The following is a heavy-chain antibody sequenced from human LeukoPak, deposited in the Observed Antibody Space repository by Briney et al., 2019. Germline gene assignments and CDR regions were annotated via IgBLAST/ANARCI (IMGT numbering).Heavy chain of an antibody. CDR3: ARGVDGYMASHAFAI. Sequence: SETLSLTCTISGGSISSYYWSWIRQPPGKGLEGIGYIYYSGTANYNPSLKSRVTISVDTSKKQFSLKPNSVTAADTAVYYCARGVDGYMASHAFAIWGQGTMVSVST. V-gene: IGHV4-59*01. CDR1: GGSISSYY. J-gene: IGHJ3*02. CDR2: IYYSGTA. D-gene: IGHD5-24*01.